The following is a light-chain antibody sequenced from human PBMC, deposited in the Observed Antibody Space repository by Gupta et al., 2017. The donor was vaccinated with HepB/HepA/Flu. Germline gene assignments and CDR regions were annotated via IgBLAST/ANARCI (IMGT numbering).Light chain of an antibody. J-gene: IGLJ3*02. Sequence: SYELTQPPSVSMSPGQTAKITCSGDALPKQFAYWYQQKPGQAPVLLIFKDTERPSGIPDRFSGSNSGTTVTLTISRVQAEDEAGYYCQSADDSGTLWVFGGGTKLTVL. V-gene: IGLV3-25*03. CDR3: QSADDSGTLWV. CDR2: KDT. CDR1: ALPKQF.